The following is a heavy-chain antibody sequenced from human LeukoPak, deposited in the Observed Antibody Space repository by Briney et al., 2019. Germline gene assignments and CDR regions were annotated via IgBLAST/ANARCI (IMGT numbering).Heavy chain of an antibody. CDR2: INPNSGGT. V-gene: IGHV1-2*02. J-gene: IGHJ4*02. CDR3: ASGIAAADPDDY. CDR1: GYTFTGYY. Sequence: ASVTVSCKASGYTFTGYYMHWVRQAPGQGLDGMGWINPNSGGTNYAQKFQGGVTMTRDTSISTAYMELSRLRSDDTAVYYCASGIAAADPDDYWGQGTLVTVSS. D-gene: IGHD6-13*01.